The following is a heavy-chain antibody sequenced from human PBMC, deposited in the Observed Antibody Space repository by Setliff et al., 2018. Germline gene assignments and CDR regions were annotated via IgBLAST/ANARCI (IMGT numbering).Heavy chain of an antibody. CDR3: ARAYSSSWYAVYIHYYGMDV. V-gene: IGHV1-8*01. CDR2: MNPNSGNT. D-gene: IGHD6-13*01. J-gene: IGHJ6*02. CDR1: GYTFTSYD. Sequence: ASVKVSCKASGYTFTSYDINWVRQATGQGLEWMGWMNPNSGNTGYAQKFQGRVTMTRNTSISTAYMELSSLRSEDTAVYYCARAYSSSWYAVYIHYYGMDVWGQGTTVTVSS.